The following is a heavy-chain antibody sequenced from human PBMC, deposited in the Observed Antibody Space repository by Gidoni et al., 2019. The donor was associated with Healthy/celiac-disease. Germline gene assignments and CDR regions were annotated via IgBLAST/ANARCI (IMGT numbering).Heavy chain of an antibody. Sequence: QVQLVESGGAVVQPGRSLRLSCAASGFPFSSHGMHWVRPAPGKGLEWVAVISYDGSNKYYADSVKGRFTISRDNSKNTLYLQMNSLRAEDTAVYYCAKDWEIVATINPFSLDYWGQGTLVTVSS. CDR2: ISYDGSNK. V-gene: IGHV3-30*18. CDR3: AKDWEIVATINPFSLDY. J-gene: IGHJ4*02. D-gene: IGHD5-12*01. CDR1: GFPFSSHG.